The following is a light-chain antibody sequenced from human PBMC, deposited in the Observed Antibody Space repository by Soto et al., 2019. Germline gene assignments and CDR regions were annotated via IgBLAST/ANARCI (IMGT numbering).Light chain of an antibody. V-gene: IGKV3-15*01. Sequence: EIVLTQSPGTLSLSPGERATLSCRASQSVSINLAWYQQKPGQVPRLLIYGASTRANGIPARFSGSGFGTEFTLTITSLQSEDFAVYYCHQRSNWPLTFGGGTKVDIK. CDR1: QSVSIN. CDR3: HQRSNWPLT. CDR2: GAS. J-gene: IGKJ4*01.